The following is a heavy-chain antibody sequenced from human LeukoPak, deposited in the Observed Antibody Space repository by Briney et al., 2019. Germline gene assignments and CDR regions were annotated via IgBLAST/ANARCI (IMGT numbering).Heavy chain of an antibody. J-gene: IGHJ4*02. CDR3: VSHPVIQAARPYQV. V-gene: IGHV4-61*02. Sequence: PLETLSLTCTVSGGSISSGSYYWSWIRQPAGKGLEWIGRIYTSGSTNYNPSLKSRVTISVDTSKNQFSLKLSSVTAADTAVYYCVSHPVIQAARPYQVWGQGTLVTVSS. D-gene: IGHD6-6*01. CDR2: IYTSGST. CDR1: GGSISSGSYY.